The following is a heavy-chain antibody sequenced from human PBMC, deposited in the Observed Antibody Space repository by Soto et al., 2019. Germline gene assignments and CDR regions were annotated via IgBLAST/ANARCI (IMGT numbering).Heavy chain of an antibody. D-gene: IGHD3-10*01. CDR1: GVTFKDYG. Sequence: GGSRRLSCGAPGVTFKDYGMHWVRQAPGKGLEWVAVISYDGKQTYYADSVKGRFTISKDKSKRTLFLQMNSLRVDDTAVYYCARHGRGSNWHFDRWGLGNLVTVSS. V-gene: IGHV3-30*03. CDR2: ISYDGKQT. CDR3: ARHGRGSNWHFDR. J-gene: IGHJ2*01.